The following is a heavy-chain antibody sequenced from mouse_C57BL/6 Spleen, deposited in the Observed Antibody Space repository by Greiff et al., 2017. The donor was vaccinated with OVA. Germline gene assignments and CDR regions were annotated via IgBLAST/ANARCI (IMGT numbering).Heavy chain of an antibody. J-gene: IGHJ3*01. CDR1: GFTFSSYA. V-gene: IGHV5-4*01. Sequence: EVKLVEPGGGLVKPGGSLKLSCAASGFTFSSYAMSWVRQTPEKRLEWVATISDGGSYTYYPDNVKGRFTISRDNAKNNLYLQRSHLKSEDTAMYYCARDRGSNYVRFAYWGQGTLVTVSA. D-gene: IGHD2-5*01. CDR3: ARDRGSNYVRFAY. CDR2: ISDGGSYT.